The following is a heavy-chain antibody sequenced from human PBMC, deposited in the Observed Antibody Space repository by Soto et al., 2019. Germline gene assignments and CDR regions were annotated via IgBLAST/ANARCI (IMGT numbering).Heavy chain of an antibody. D-gene: IGHD2-15*01. CDR1: GFTFSNFG. V-gene: IGHV3-33*01. CDR3: ARENKEVACFDTGNWFDP. CDR2: IWFDGSTA. Sequence: VQLVESGGCVVQPGRSLRLSCAASGFTFSNFGMHWVRQAPGKGLEWLAVIWFDGSTAYYTDAVKGRFTISRDNSNNTLHLQMNSLRVDDTGVYYCARENKEVACFDTGNWFDPWGQGTLVTVSS. J-gene: IGHJ5*02.